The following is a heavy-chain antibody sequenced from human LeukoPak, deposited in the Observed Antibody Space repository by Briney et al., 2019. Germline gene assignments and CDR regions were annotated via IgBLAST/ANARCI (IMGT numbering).Heavy chain of an antibody. J-gene: IGHJ4*02. CDR3: AHRRGAAAGLRYYFDY. V-gene: IGHV2-5*02. CDR2: IYWDDDK. Sequence: SGPTLANTTQTLTLTCTFSGFSLSTRGVGVGWIRQPPGKALEWLALIYWDDDKRYSPSLKSRLTITKDTSKNQVVLTMTNMDPGDTGTYYWAHRRGAAAGLRYYFDYWGQGTLVTVSS. D-gene: IGHD6-13*01. CDR1: GFSLSTRGVG.